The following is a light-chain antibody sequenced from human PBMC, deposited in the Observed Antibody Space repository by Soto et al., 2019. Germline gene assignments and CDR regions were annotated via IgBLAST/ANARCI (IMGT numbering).Light chain of an antibody. J-gene: IGKJ5*01. CDR2: GAF. Sequence: EIVMTQSPATLSVSPGERATLSCRASQSVAANYLAWYQQKPGQAPRLLIYGAFNRATGIPARFSGSGSGTDFTLTISSLEPEDSAVYYCQQRNVWPPVTFGQGTRLEIK. CDR3: QQRNVWPPVT. CDR1: QSVAANY. V-gene: IGKV3-11*01.